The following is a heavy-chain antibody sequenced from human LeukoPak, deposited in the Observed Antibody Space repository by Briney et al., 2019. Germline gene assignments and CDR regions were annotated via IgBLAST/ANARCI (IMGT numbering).Heavy chain of an antibody. V-gene: IGHV3-66*01. CDR1: GFTVSSNY. CDR2: IYSGGST. CDR3: ARDRRPVGGSPFDY. Sequence: GGSLRLSCAASGFTVSSNYMSWVRQAPGKGLEWVSVIYSGGSTYYADSVKGRFTISRDNSKNTLYLQMNSLRAEDTAVYYCARDRRPVGGSPFDYWGQGTLVTVSS. D-gene: IGHD3-16*01. J-gene: IGHJ4*02.